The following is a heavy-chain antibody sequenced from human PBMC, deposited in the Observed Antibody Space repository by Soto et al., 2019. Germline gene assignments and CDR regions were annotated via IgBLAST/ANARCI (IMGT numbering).Heavy chain of an antibody. CDR1: GHTFTSYH. Sequence: QIQLVQSGAEVNKPAASVKVSCKPSGHTFTSYHISWVRQAPGQGLEWMGWISAYNSNTNYAQKFQGRVTMTTDTLTSTAYMELRSLRSDDTAVYYCARDTPPTDYWGQGTLVTVSS. V-gene: IGHV1-18*01. CDR2: ISAYNSNT. CDR3: ARDTPPTDY. J-gene: IGHJ4*02.